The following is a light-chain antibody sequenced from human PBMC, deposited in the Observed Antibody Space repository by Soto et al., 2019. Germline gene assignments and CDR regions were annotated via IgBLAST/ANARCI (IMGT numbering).Light chain of an antibody. J-gene: IGKJ5*01. CDR1: QNINNY. CDR2: DAS. CDR3: QQSYSTPSIT. Sequence: DIQVTQSPSSLSASVGDRVTITCQSSQNINNYLNWYQQKPGRAPKLLIYDASNLEAGVPSRFSGSGSGTDFTLTISSLQPEDFATYYCQQSYSTPSITFGQGTRLEI. V-gene: IGKV1-39*01.